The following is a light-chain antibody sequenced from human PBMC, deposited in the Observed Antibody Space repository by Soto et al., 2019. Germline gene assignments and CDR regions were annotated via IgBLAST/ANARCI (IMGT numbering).Light chain of an antibody. J-gene: IGKJ4*01. CDR1: QSVSSSY. V-gene: IGKV3-20*01. Sequence: EIVLTQSPGTLSLSPGERATLSCRASQSVSSSYLAWYLQKPGQAPRLLIYGASSRATGIPDRFSGSGSGTDFTLTITRLEPEDFAVYYCQHYRTSFGGGTKVEIK. CDR2: GAS. CDR3: QHYRTS.